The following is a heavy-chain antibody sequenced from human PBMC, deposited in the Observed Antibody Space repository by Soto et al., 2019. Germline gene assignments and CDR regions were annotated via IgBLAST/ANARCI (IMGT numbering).Heavy chain of an antibody. CDR3: AIGPTGWYGYDY. CDR1: GFTFRSSW. CDR2: INSDATTK. V-gene: IGHV3-74*01. Sequence: EVQLVESGGGLVQPGGSLRLSCVASGFTFRSSWMHWVRQAPGKGLVWVSRINSDATTKNYAEYAKGRFTIARDNPETTLYLQMDSLTAEETAVYYGAIGPTGWYGYDYLGQGTLLTVSS. J-gene: IGHJ4*02. D-gene: IGHD6-19*01.